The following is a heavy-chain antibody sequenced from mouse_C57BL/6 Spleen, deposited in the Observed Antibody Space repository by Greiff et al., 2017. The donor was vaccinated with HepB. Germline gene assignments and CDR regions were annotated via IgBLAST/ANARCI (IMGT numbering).Heavy chain of an antibody. V-gene: IGHV1-55*01. CDR3: ARETTVVASPFDY. Sequence: QVQLQQPGAELVKPGASVTMSCKASGYTFTSYWITWVKQRPGQGLEWIGDIYPGSGSTNYNEKFKSKATLTVDTSSSTAYMQRSSLTSEDSAVYYCARETTVVASPFDYWGQGTTLTVSS. D-gene: IGHD1-1*01. CDR1: GYTFTSYW. CDR2: IYPGSGST. J-gene: IGHJ2*01.